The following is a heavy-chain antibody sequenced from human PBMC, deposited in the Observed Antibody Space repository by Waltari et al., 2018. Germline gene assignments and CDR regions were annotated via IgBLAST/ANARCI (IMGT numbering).Heavy chain of an antibody. CDR2: MTASGLM. Sequence: EMQLLESGGGLVQPGGSLRLSCAATGFPSSPYTMTWVRQAPGKGLEWVAVMTASGLMDYGDSVKGRFIISRDNSKNTLYLEMYRLRVEDTARYYCAKDEGARLAPTFGMDAWGQGTTVIVSS. J-gene: IGHJ6*02. D-gene: IGHD6-6*01. CDR1: GFPSSPYT. V-gene: IGHV3-23*01. CDR3: AKDEGARLAPTFGMDA.